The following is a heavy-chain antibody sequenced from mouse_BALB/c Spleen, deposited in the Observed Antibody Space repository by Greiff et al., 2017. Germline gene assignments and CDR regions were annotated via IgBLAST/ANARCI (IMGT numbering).Heavy chain of an antibody. CDR3: ARDALGRGTLLDY. Sequence: VQLQQSGPGLVAPSQSLSITCTVSGFSLTSYGVHWVRQPPGKGLEWLGVIWAGGSTNYNSALMSRLSISKDNSKSQVFLKMNSLQTDDTAMYYCARDALGRGTLLDYWGQGTTLTVSS. D-gene: IGHD4-1*01. V-gene: IGHV2-9*02. J-gene: IGHJ2*01. CDR1: GFSLTSYG. CDR2: IWAGGST.